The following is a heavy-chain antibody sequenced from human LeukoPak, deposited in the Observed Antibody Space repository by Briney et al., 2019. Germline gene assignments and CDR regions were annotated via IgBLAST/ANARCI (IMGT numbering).Heavy chain of an antibody. Sequence: GGSLRLSCAASGFTFSNYAMSWVRQAPGKGLEWVSAISGSGGSTYYADSVKGRFTISRDNSKNTLYLQMNSLRAEDTAVYYCAKGAGLPYYDFWSGYLSAFDIWGQGTMVTVSS. V-gene: IGHV3-23*01. J-gene: IGHJ3*02. D-gene: IGHD3-3*01. CDR3: AKGAGLPYYDFWSGYLSAFDI. CDR1: GFTFSNYA. CDR2: ISGSGGST.